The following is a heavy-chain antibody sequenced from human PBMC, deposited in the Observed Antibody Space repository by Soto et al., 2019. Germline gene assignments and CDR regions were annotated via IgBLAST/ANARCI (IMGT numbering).Heavy chain of an antibody. V-gene: IGHV3-23*01. J-gene: IGHJ6*02. CDR3: AKDRYDILTGYPIQYGMDV. D-gene: IGHD3-9*01. CDR2: FSGSGDNT. CDR1: GFTFSSYA. Sequence: GGSLRLSCAASGFTFSSYAMSWLRQAPGKGLEWVSSFSGSGDNTDYADSVKGRFTISRDNSKNTLYMQMNSLRAEDTAVYYCAKDRYDILTGYPIQYGMDVWGQGTTVTVSS.